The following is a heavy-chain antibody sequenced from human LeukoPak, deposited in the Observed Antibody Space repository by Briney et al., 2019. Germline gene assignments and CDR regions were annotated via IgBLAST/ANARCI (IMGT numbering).Heavy chain of an antibody. CDR2: FSVYTGHT. D-gene: IGHD2-15*01. V-gene: IGHV1-18*01. J-gene: IGHJ4*02. Sequence: ASVKVSCKASDYIFTVYNITWVRQAPGQGLEWMGRFSVYTGHTDFARNFQDRVTMTADTSTTTAYMELKSLTSDDTAVYYCARTPEKHIDYWGQGTLVTVSS. CDR1: DYIFTVYN. CDR3: ARTPEKHIDY.